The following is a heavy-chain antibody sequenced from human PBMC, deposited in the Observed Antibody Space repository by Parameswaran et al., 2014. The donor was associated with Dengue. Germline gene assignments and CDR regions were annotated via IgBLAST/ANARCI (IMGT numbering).Heavy chain of an antibody. CDR3: AVDFDY. V-gene: IGHV3-48*03. Sequence: GLEWVSHISSSGTTIDYADSVKGRFTISRDNAKNSLNLQMNNLRAEDTAVYYCAVDFDYWGQGTLVTVSS. CDR2: ISSSGTTI. J-gene: IGHJ4*02.